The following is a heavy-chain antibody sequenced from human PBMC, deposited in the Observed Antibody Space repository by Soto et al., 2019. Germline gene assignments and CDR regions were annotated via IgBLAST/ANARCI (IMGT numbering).Heavy chain of an antibody. D-gene: IGHD3-22*01. J-gene: IGHJ4*02. CDR2: IYCSGSA. CDR3: ARDVYDSSGHRYDY. CDR1: GGSISSGDYY. Sequence: KPSETLSLTCTVSGGSISSGDYYWSWFRQPPGQGLEGIGYIYCSGSAYYNPSLRRCVSMTVDTSKNQFSLKLNSVTAADTAVYYCARDVYDSSGHRYDYWGQGTQVTVSS. V-gene: IGHV4-30-4*01.